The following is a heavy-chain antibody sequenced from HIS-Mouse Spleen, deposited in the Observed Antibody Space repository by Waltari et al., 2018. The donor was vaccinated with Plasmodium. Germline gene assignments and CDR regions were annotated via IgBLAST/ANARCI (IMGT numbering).Heavy chain of an antibody. CDR1: GFSLSTSGMC. CDR3: ARTTYSSSSAKYYYYGMDV. V-gene: IGHV2-70*15. CDR2: IDWDDDK. Sequence: QVTLRESGPALVKPTQTLTLTCTFSGFSLSTSGMCVTWIRQPHGKALEWLARIDWDDDKYYSTSLKTRLTISKDTSKNQVVLTMTNMDPVDTATYYCARTTYSSSSAKYYYYGMDVWGQGTTVTVSS. J-gene: IGHJ6*02. D-gene: IGHD6-6*01.